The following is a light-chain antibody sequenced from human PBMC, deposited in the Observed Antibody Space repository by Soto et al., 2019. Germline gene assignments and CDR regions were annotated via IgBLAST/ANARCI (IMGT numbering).Light chain of an antibody. CDR2: VVN. V-gene: IGLV2-14*01. CDR1: SSDVGGSNY. CDR3: GSYTSSSTLYV. Sequence: QSVLTQPASVSGSPGQSITISCTGTSSDVGGSNYVSWYQQHPGKAPKLMIYVVNNRPSGVSNRFSGSKSGNTASLTISGLQAEDEADYYCGSYTSSSTLYVFGTGTKLTVL. J-gene: IGLJ1*01.